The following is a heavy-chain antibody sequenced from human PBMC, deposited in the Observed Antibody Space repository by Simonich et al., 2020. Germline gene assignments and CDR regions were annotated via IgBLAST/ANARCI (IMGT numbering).Heavy chain of an antibody. CDR3: ARDSSYYAFDI. CDR1: GFTFSSYS. CDR2: ISSSSSTI. V-gene: IGHV3-48*01. J-gene: IGHJ3*02. D-gene: IGHD5-12*01. Sequence: EVQLVESGGGLVQPGGSLRLSCAASGFTFSSYSKNWVRQAPGKGLEWVSYISSSSSTIYYADSVKGRFTISRDNAKNSLYLQMNSLRAEDTAVYYCARDSSYYAFDIWGQGTMVTVSS.